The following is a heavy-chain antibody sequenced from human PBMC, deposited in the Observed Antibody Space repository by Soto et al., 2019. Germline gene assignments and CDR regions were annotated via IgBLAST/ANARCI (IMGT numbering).Heavy chain of an antibody. Sequence: PSETLSLTCAFSGCSISSGGYSWSWIRQPPGKGLEWIGYIYHSGSTYYNPSLKSRVTISVDKSKNQFSLKLSSVTAADTAVYYCAREDWSGYSYYYGMDVWGQGTTVTVSS. CDR3: AREDWSGYSYYYGMDV. J-gene: IGHJ6*02. D-gene: IGHD3-3*01. CDR1: GCSISSGGYS. V-gene: IGHV4-30-2*01. CDR2: IYHSGST.